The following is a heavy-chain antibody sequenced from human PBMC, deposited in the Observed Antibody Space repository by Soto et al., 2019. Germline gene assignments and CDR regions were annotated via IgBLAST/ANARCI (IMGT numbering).Heavy chain of an antibody. Sequence: QVQLVESGGGVVQPGRSLRLSCAASGFTFSSYDIYWVRQAPGKGLEWVAVISDDGSNKYYADSVKGRFTISRDNSKNTVSLQINSLRPEDTASYFCAKGHLWIDYWGQGTLVTVSS. CDR2: ISDDGSNK. CDR1: GFTFSSYD. V-gene: IGHV3-30*18. CDR3: AKGHLWIDY. J-gene: IGHJ4*02. D-gene: IGHD3-10*01.